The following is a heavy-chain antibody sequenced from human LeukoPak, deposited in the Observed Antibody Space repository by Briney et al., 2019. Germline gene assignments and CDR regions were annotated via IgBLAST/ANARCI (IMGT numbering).Heavy chain of an antibody. CDR3: ARNGGNSDFDY. CDR1: GGSISSSSSNC. V-gene: IGHV4-4*02. Sequence: SETLSLTCAVSGGSISSSSSNCWTWVRQPPGKGLEWIGEIYHSGATNYNPSLKSRVAMLLDKSKNQFSLNLNSVTAADTAVYYCARNGGNSDFDYWGQGTLVTVSS. CDR2: IYHSGAT. D-gene: IGHD4-23*01. J-gene: IGHJ4*02.